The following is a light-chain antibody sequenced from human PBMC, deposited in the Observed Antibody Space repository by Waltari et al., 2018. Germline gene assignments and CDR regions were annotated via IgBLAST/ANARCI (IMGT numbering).Light chain of an antibody. Sequence: QSALIQPPSVSGSPGQSVAIYCTGTRRDIGSSNFVSWYQQFPGTAPKLLIYEVTNRPSGVPDRFSGSKSGYTASLAISGLQPEDEADYYCSSYTTSSTVIFGGGTKLTVL. CDR2: EVT. CDR3: SSYTTSSTVI. CDR1: RRDIGSSNF. J-gene: IGLJ2*01. V-gene: IGLV2-18*02.